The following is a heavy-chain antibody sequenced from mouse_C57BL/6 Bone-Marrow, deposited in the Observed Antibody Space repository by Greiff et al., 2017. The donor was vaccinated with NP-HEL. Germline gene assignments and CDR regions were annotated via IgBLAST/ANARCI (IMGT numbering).Heavy chain of an antibody. Sequence: QVQLKQSGAELARPGASVKLSCKASGYTFTSYGISWVKQRTGQGLEWIGEIYPRSGHTYYNEKFKGKATLTADKSSSTAYMELRSLTSEDSAVYFCARWLLRGYAMDYWGQGTSVTVSS. CDR3: ARWLLRGYAMDY. V-gene: IGHV1-81*01. CDR1: GYTFTSYG. D-gene: IGHD2-3*01. J-gene: IGHJ4*01. CDR2: IYPRSGHT.